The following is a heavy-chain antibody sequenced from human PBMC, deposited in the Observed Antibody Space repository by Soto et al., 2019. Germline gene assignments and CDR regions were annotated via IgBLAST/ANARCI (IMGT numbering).Heavy chain of an antibody. J-gene: IGHJ6*02. D-gene: IGHD2-2*01. CDR2: ISYDGSNK. Sequence: QVQLVESGGGVVQPGRSLRLSCAASGFTFSSYGMHWVRQAPGKGLEWVAVISYDGSNKYYADSVKGRFTISVDNSKNTLYLQMNSLRAEDTAVYYCAKDRDILVVPAAWRPTIDVWGQGTTVTVSS. CDR3: AKDRDILVVPAAWRPTIDV. CDR1: GFTFSSYG. V-gene: IGHV3-30*18.